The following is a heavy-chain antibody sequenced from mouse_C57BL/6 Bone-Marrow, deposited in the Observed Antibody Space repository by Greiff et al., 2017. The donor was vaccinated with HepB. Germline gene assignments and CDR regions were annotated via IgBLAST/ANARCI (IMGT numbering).Heavy chain of an antibody. J-gene: IGHJ3*01. CDR1: GYTFTDYN. Sequence: EVQLKESGPELVKPGASVKIPCKASGYTFTDYNMDWVKQSHGKSLEWIGDINPNNGGTIYNQKFKGKATLTVDKSSSTAYMELRSLTSEDTAVYYCAREDYGSSYVWFAYWVQGTLVTVSA. CDR3: AREDYGSSYVWFAY. CDR2: INPNNGGT. V-gene: IGHV1-18*01. D-gene: IGHD1-1*01.